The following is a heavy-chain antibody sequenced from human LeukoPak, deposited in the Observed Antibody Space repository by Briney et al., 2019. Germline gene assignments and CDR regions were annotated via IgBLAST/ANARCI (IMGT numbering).Heavy chain of an antibody. Sequence: GGSLRLSCAASAFTVSSNYMTRVRQAPGKGLEWVSVLYSGGTTYYADSVKGRFTVSRDNSKNTLYLQMNSLRAEDTAVYNCARLRGTGTAWFDPWGQGTLVTVSS. V-gene: IGHV3-53*01. CDR3: ARLRGTGTAWFDP. CDR2: LYSGGTT. J-gene: IGHJ5*02. CDR1: AFTVSSNY. D-gene: IGHD1-7*01.